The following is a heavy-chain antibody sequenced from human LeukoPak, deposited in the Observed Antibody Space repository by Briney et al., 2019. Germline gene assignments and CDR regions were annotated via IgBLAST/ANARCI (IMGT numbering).Heavy chain of an antibody. CDR3: ARDRDNWFDP. CDR1: GYTFTGYY. V-gene: IGHV1-2*02. Sequence: ASVTVSCKASGYTFTGYYMHWVRQAPGQGLEWMGWINPNSGGTNYAQKFQGRVTMTRDTSISTAYMELRSLRSDDTAVYYCARDRDNWFDPWGQGTLVTVSS. J-gene: IGHJ5*02. CDR2: INPNSGGT.